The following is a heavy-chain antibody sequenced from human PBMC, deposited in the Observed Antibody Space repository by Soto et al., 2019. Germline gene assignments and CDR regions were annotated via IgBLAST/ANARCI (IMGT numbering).Heavy chain of an antibody. D-gene: IGHD6-6*01. J-gene: IGHJ6*03. Sequence: ALRLSCAASGFTFSSYDMHWVRPGTGKGLGWVSAIGTAGDTYYPGSVKGRFTISRENAKNSLYLQMNSLRAGDTAVYYCARELKEYKARRDYYYMDVWGKGTTVTVSS. CDR3: ARELKEYKARRDYYYMDV. CDR1: GFTFSSYD. CDR2: IGTAGDT. V-gene: IGHV3-13*01.